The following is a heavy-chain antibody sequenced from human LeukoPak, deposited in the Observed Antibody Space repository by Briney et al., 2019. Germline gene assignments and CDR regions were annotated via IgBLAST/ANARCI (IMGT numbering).Heavy chain of an antibody. V-gene: IGHV3-30*18. J-gene: IGHJ4*02. CDR2: ISYDGSNK. D-gene: IGHD6-19*01. Sequence: PGRSLRLSCAASGFTFSSYGMHWVRQAPGKGLEWVAVISYDGSNKYYADSVKGRFTISRDNSKNTLYLQMNSLRAEDTAVYYCAKAPIAVAGTDYWGQGALVTVSS. CDR3: AKAPIAVAGTDY. CDR1: GFTFSSYG.